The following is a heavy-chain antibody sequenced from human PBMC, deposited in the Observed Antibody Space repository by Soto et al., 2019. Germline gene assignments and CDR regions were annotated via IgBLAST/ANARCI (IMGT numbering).Heavy chain of an antibody. CDR3: ARGLSEFLEWLLFAPGPPDPWFDP. D-gene: IGHD3-3*01. V-gene: IGHV1-18*01. CDR1: GYTFTSYG. Sequence: ASVKVSCKASGYTFTSYGISWVRQAPGQGLEWMGWISAYNGNTNYAQKLQGRVTMTTDTSTSTAYMELRSLRSDDTAGYYCARGLSEFLEWLLFAPGPPDPWFDPWGQGTLVTVSS. CDR2: ISAYNGNT. J-gene: IGHJ5*02.